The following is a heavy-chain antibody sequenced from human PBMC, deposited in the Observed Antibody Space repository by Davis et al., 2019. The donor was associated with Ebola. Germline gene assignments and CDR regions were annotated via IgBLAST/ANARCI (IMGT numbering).Heavy chain of an antibody. CDR3: ARHRVYYDYIWGSSRPYYFDY. CDR2: IYPGDSDT. Sequence: GESLKISCKGSGYSFTSYWIGWVRQMPGKGLEWMGIIYPGDSDTTYSPSFEGQVTISADKSISTAYLQWSSLKAADTALYYCARHRVYYDYIWGSSRPYYFDYWGQGTLVTVSS. CDR1: GYSFTSYW. V-gene: IGHV5-51*01. J-gene: IGHJ4*02. D-gene: IGHD3-16*02.